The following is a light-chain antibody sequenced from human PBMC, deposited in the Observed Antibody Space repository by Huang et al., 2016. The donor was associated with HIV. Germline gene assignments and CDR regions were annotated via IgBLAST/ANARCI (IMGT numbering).Light chain of an antibody. V-gene: IGKV1-39*01. CDR1: QSISGY. CDR2: AES. CDR3: QQSYSTLYS. J-gene: IGKJ2*01. Sequence: DIQMTQSPSSLSASLGDSVNITCRESQSISGYLNWYQQKPGKAPSLLIYAESSLQSGVPSRFSGSGSGTDFTLTISSLQPEDFATYYCQQSYSTLYSFGQGTKLEI.